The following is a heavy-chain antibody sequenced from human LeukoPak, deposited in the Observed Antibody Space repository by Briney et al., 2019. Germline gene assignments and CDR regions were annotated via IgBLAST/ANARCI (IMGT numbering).Heavy chain of an antibody. J-gene: IGHJ4*02. CDR3: ARASNPPMYYYDSSGYYADFDY. Sequence: ASVKVSCKASGYIFTSYGISWVRQAPGQGLEWMGWINSYNGNTKYTQKFQGRVTITRNTSISTAYMELSSLRSEDTAVYYCARASNPPMYYYDSSGYYADFDYWGQGTLVTVSS. CDR2: INSYNGNT. D-gene: IGHD3-22*01. CDR1: GYIFTSYG. V-gene: IGHV1-8*01.